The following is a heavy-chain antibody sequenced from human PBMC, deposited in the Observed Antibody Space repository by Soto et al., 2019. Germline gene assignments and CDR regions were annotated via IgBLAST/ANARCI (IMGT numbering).Heavy chain of an antibody. V-gene: IGHV3-15*01. J-gene: IGHJ4*02. CDR2: IKSKTDGGTT. Sequence: GESLKISCAASGFTFSNAWMSWVRQAPGKGLEWVGRIKSKTDGGTTDYAAPVKGRFTISRDDSKNTLYLQMNSLKTEDTAVYYCTTDYYDSSGYYYWGQGTLVTVSS. CDR1: GFTFSNAW. D-gene: IGHD3-22*01. CDR3: TTDYYDSSGYYY.